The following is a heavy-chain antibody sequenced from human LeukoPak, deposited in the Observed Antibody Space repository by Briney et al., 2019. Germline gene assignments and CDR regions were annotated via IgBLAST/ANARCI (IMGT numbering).Heavy chain of an antibody. D-gene: IGHD6-6*01. Sequence: GASVKVSCKASGGTFSSYAISWVRQAPGQGLEWMGGIIPIFGTANYAQKFQGRVTTTANESTSTAYIELSSLRSEDTAVYYCASGSIAARRNAGGNWFDPWGQGTLVTVSS. V-gene: IGHV1-69*13. CDR2: IIPIFGTA. J-gene: IGHJ5*02. CDR1: GGTFSSYA. CDR3: ASGSIAARRNAGGNWFDP.